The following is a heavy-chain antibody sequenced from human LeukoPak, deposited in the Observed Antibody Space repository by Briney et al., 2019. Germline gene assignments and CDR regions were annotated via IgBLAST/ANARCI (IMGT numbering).Heavy chain of an antibody. CDR3: AKANTYYYDSSGIDY. CDR1: GFTFSSYG. D-gene: IGHD3-22*01. CDR2: ISYDGSNK. V-gene: IGHV3-30*18. J-gene: IGHJ4*02. Sequence: GGSLRLSCAASGFTFSSYGMHWVRQAPGKGLGWVAVISYDGSNKYYADSVKGRFTISRNNSKNTLYLQMNSLRAEDTAVYYCAKANTYYYDSSGIDYWGQGTLVTVSS.